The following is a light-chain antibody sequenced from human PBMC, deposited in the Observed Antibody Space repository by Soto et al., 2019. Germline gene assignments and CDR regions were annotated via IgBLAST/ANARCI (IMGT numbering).Light chain of an antibody. CDR1: TSYVGRYNY. J-gene: IGLJ1*01. CDR2: DVS. V-gene: IGLV2-14*03. Sequence: QSVLTQPASVSGSPGQSISISCTGTTSYVGRYNYVSWYQQHPGKAPKLMIYDVSYRPSWVSNRFSGSKSGITASLTISGLQAEDEADYYCNSFTTSSTYVFGTGTKVNVL. CDR3: NSFTTSSTYV.